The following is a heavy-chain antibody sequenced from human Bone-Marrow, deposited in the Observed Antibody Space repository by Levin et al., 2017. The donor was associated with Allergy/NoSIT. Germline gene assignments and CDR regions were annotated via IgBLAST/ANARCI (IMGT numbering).Heavy chain of an antibody. J-gene: IGHJ3*02. CDR2: IYSGTIT. CDR3: ARATSSSWPKNDAFDI. D-gene: IGHD6-13*01. Sequence: ASVKVSCAASGFSVSSNYMSWVRQAPGKGLEWVSVIYSGTITYYADSVKGRFTISRDNPKNTLHLQMNSLRAEDTAVYYCARATSSSWPKNDAFDIWGQGTMVTVSS. V-gene: IGHV3-53*01. CDR1: GFSVSSNY.